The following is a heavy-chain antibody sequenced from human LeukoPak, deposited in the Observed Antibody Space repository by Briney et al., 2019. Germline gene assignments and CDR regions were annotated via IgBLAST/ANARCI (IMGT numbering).Heavy chain of an antibody. D-gene: IGHD2/OR15-2a*01. CDR3: AKYIGPSRRIFDY. J-gene: IGHJ4*02. CDR1: GFTFTSYP. Sequence: PGGPLRLSCAASGFTFTSYPMTWVRQAPGKGLEWVSSISETGAITNYADSVKGRFTISRDNSKNTLYLQMSSLRAEDAAVYFCAKYIGPSRRIFDYWGQGTLVAVSS. CDR2: ISETGAIT. V-gene: IGHV3-23*01.